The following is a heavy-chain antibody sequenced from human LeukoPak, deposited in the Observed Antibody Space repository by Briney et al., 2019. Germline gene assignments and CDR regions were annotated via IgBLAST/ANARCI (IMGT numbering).Heavy chain of an antibody. CDR1: GFTFSSYS. Sequence: GGSLRLSCAASGFTFSSYSMSWVRQAPGKGLEWVAFIRYDGSNKYYADSVKGRFTISRDNSKNTLYLQMNSLRAEDTAVYYCAKGNSGSYRFDAFDIWGQGTMVTVSS. D-gene: IGHD1-26*01. V-gene: IGHV3-30*02. CDR2: IRYDGSNK. CDR3: AKGNSGSYRFDAFDI. J-gene: IGHJ3*02.